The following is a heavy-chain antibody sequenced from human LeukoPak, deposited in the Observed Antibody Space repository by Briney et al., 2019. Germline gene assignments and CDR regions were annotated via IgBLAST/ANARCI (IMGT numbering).Heavy chain of an antibody. CDR2: MNPNSGNT. V-gene: IGHV1-8*03. D-gene: IGHD3-3*01. CDR1: GYTFTSYD. J-gene: IGHJ1*01. CDR3: ARGYHYYDFWSGYPTTGYFQH. Sequence: ASVKVSCKASGYTFTSYDINWVRQATGQGLEWMGWMNPNSGNTGYAQKFQGRVTITRNTSISTAYMELSSLRSEDTAVYYCARGYHYYDFWSGYPTTGYFQHWGQGTLVTVSS.